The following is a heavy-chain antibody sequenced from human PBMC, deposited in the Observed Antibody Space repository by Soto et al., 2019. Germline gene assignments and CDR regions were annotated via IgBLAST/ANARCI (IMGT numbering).Heavy chain of an antibody. V-gene: IGHV4-59*01. CDR2: IYYSGST. J-gene: IGHJ6*02. CDR1: GGSISSYY. D-gene: IGHD1-26*01. Sequence: QVQLQESGPGLVKPSETLSLTCTVSGGSISSYYWSWIRQPPGKGLEWIGYIYYSGSTNYNPSLKSPVTISVDTSKNQFSLKLSSVTAADTAVYYCARGWREGYYYYGMDVWGQGTTVTVSS. CDR3: ARGWREGYYYYGMDV.